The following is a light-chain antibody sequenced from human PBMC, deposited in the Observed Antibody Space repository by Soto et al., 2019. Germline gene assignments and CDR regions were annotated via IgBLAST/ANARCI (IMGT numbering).Light chain of an antibody. CDR1: QSVSSY. CDR2: DAS. Sequence: EIVLTQSPATRSLYPGERATLSCRASQSVSSYLAWYQQKPGQAPRLLIYDASNRATGVPPRFSGSVSGTEFTLSLSALQSEDFPVHSCQHSGQLPITFAGGTRLEIK. V-gene: IGKV3-11*01. CDR3: QHSGQLPIT. J-gene: IGKJ5*01.